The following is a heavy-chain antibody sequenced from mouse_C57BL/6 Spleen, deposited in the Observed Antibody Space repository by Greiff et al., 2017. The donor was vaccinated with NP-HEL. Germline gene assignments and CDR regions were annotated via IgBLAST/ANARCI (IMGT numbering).Heavy chain of an antibody. CDR3: TRRDYDEKSFAY. V-gene: IGHV1-15*01. Sequence: QVQLKESGAELVRPGASVTLSCKASGYTFTDYEMHWVKQTPVHGLEWIGAIDPETGGTAYNQKFKGKAILTADKSSSTAYMELRSLTSEDSAVYYFTRRDYDEKSFAYWGQGTLVTVSA. CDR1: GYTFTDYE. J-gene: IGHJ3*01. CDR2: IDPETGGT. D-gene: IGHD2-4*01.